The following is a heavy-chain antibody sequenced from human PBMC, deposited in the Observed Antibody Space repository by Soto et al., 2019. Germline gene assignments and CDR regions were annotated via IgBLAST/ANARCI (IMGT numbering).Heavy chain of an antibody. CDR3: VRRPRESVECLLFHY. CDR1: GYTFTTYE. J-gene: IGHJ4*01. V-gene: IGHV1-8*01. Sequence: QVPLVQSGADVKKPGASVTVSCKSSGYTFTTYEINWVRQATAPRLEWFGRMNPNDGNTGYVQKFQGRVTMTGNISVTAAYLELRGPSSEETAGYYCVRRPRESVECLLFHYRCHGALVTGSS. D-gene: IGHD3-3*01. CDR2: MNPNDGNT.